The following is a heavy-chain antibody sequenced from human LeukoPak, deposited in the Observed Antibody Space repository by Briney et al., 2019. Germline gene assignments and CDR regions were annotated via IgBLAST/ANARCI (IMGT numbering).Heavy chain of an antibody. V-gene: IGHV1-2*06. Sequence: VASVKVSCKASGYTFTGYYMHWVRQAPGQGLEWMGRINPNSGGTSYAQKFQGRVTMTRDTSTSTVYMELSSLRSEDTAVYYCARDTGPQWLVGFDYWGQGTLVTVSS. J-gene: IGHJ4*02. CDR2: INPNSGGT. CDR1: GYTFTGYY. CDR3: ARDTGPQWLVGFDY. D-gene: IGHD6-19*01.